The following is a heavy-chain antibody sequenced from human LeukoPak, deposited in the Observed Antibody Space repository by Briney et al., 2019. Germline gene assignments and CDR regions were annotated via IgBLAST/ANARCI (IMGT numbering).Heavy chain of an antibody. J-gene: IGHJ5*02. CDR1: GGSFTKHQ. D-gene: IGHD3-22*01. V-gene: IGHV4-34*01. Sequence: SETLSLTCAVYGGSFTKHQWSWIRQPPGKGLEWIGAINDGGSTNYNPSLKSRVTISVDTSKNQFSLKLSSVTAADTAVYYCARFYYDTSGGWFDPWGQGTLVTVSS. CDR3: ARFYYDTSGGWFDP. CDR2: INDGGST.